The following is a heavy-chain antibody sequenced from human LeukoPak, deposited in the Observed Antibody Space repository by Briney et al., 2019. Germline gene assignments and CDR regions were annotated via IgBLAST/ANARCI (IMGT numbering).Heavy chain of an antibody. CDR1: GFTFSSYE. CDR3: AKDSRGSSAWNH. J-gene: IGHJ5*02. CDR2: ISSSGSTI. Sequence: GGSLRLSCAASGFTFSSYEMNWVRQAPGKGLEWVSYISSSGSTIYYADSVKGRFTISRDNSKNTLYLQMNSLRAEDTAVYYCAKDSRGSSAWNHWGQGTLVTVSS. D-gene: IGHD2-2*01. V-gene: IGHV3-48*03.